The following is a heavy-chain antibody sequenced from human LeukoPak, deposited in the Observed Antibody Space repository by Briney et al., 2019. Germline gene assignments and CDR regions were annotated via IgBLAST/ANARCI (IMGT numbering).Heavy chain of an antibody. D-gene: IGHD4-17*01. J-gene: IGHJ6*03. Sequence: TSETLSLTCAVYGGSFSGYYWSWIRQPPGKGLEWIGEINHSGSTNYNPSLKSRVTMSVDTSKNQFSLKLSSVTAADTAVYYCARVAYGDYANYYYYYYMDVWGKGTTVTVSS. CDR2: INHSGST. V-gene: IGHV4-34*01. CDR3: ARVAYGDYANYYYYYYMDV. CDR1: GGSFSGYY.